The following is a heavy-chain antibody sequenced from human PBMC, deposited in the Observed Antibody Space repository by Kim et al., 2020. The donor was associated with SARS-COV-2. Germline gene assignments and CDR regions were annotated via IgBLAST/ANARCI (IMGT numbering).Heavy chain of an antibody. V-gene: IGHV3-23*01. CDR1: GFTFSDYA. CDR2: VNGNDVST. J-gene: IGHJ5*02. D-gene: IGHD2-2*01. CDR3: SKAPSTSSPSFYDP. Sequence: GGSLRLSCAASGFTFSDYAMSWVRQAPGKGLEWVSTVNGNDVSTFYADSVKGRFTISRDDSKNTLYFHMNSLRAEDTALYYCSKAPSTSSPSFYDPWGQGILVTVSS.